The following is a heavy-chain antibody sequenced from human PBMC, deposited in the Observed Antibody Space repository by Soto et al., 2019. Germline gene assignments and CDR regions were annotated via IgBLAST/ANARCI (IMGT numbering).Heavy chain of an antibody. CDR3: ARDLGYYASDGYFDY. V-gene: IGHV3-23*01. D-gene: IGHD3-22*01. Sequence: EVKPLESGGGLVQPGGSMRLSCEASGFPFWTYSMSWVRQAPRKGLEWVSGISGSGTATYYTDSVKGRFTVSRDNAKNSLYLQMNSLRAEDTAVYYCARDLGYYASDGYFDYWGQGTLVTVSS. J-gene: IGHJ4*02. CDR2: ISGSGTAT. CDR1: GFPFWTYS.